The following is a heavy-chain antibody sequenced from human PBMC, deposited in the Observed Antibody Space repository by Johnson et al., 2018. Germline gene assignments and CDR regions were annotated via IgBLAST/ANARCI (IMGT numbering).Heavy chain of an antibody. V-gene: IGHV3-30*04. Sequence: VQLVAPGGGVVQPGRSLRLSCAASGFTFSIYAMHWVRQAPGKGLEWVAVISYDASNEYYADSVKGPVTISRDNSKNTTYVQMNSLRVEDTAVYYCATQTLGVGTSGPFDYWGQGILVTVSS. CDR2: ISYDASNE. CDR1: GFTFSIYA. D-gene: IGHD3-10*01. J-gene: IGHJ4*02. CDR3: ATQTLGVGTSGPFDY.